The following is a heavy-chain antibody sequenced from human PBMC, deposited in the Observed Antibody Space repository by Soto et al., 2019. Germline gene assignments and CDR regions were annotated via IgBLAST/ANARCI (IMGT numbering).Heavy chain of an antibody. J-gene: IGHJ3*02. CDR2: ISSSGSTI. V-gene: IGHV3-11*01. CDR1: VFTFSDYY. Sequence: PGGSLRLACAASVFTFSDYYMSWIRQAPGKGLEWVSYISSSGSTIYYADSVKGRFTISRDNAKNSLYLQMNSLRAEDTAVYYCARDRREYSGYTLDAFDIWGQGTMVTVSS. D-gene: IGHD5-12*01. CDR3: ARDRREYSGYTLDAFDI.